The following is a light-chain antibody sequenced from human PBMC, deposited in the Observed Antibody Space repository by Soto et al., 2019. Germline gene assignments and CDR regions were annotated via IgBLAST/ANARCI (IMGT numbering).Light chain of an antibody. Sequence: QSALTQPASVSGSPGQSITISCTGTSSDVGGYNYVSWYQQHPGKAPKLMIYEVSNRPSGVSNRFSGSKSGNTASLAISGLRSEDEADYYCAAWDDGLLGQVFGTGTKLTVL. V-gene: IGLV2-14*01. CDR3: AAWDDGLLGQV. CDR1: SSDVGGYNY. CDR2: EVS. J-gene: IGLJ1*01.